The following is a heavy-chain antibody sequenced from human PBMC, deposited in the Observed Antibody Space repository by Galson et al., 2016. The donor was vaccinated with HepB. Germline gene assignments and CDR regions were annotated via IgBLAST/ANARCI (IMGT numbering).Heavy chain of an antibody. J-gene: IGHJ4*02. CDR3: ARGLYFYDSSGFPFDY. Sequence: SVKVSCKASGGSFNGYAISWVRQAPGQGLGWMGGIVPMFDAPNYAQKFQGRLTITADDSTGTADMVLRRLKSEDTAIYYCARGLYFYDSSGFPFDYWGQGTLVSVSS. V-gene: IGHV1-69*13. CDR1: GGSFNGYA. CDR2: IVPMFDAP. D-gene: IGHD3-22*01.